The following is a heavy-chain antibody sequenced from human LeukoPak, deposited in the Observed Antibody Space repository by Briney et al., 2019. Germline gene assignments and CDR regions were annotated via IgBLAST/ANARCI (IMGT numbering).Heavy chain of an antibody. CDR3: ANSPDTITMVRGVTTGTYWFDT. CDR2: IIPIFGTA. CDR1: GGTFSSYA. Sequence: PVKVSCKASGGTFSSYAISWVRQAPGQGLEWMGGIIPIFGTANYAQKFQGRVTITTDESTSTAYMELSSLRSEDTAVYYCANSPDTITMVRGVTTGTYWFDTWGQGTLVTVSS. J-gene: IGHJ5*02. D-gene: IGHD3-10*01. V-gene: IGHV1-69*05.